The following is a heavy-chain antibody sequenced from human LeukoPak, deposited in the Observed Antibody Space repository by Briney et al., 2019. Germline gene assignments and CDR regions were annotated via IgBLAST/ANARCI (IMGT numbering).Heavy chain of an antibody. CDR2: IYSSGST. CDR3: ARASSGAIYYYGMDV. V-gene: IGHV4-59*01. CDR1: GDSTSRSY. J-gene: IGHJ6*02. D-gene: IGHD3-10*01. Sequence: PSETLSLTCTVSGDSTSRSYWTWIRQSPGNRLEWIGCIYSSGSTRYNPSLKSRVTISEDTSKNQFSLRLSSVTAADTAVYYCARASSGAIYYYGMDVWGQGTTVTVSS.